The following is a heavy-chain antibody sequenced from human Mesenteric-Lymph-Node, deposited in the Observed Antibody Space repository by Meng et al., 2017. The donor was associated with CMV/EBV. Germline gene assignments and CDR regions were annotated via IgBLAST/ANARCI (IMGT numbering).Heavy chain of an antibody. CDR1: GDSTSSYY. V-gene: IGHV4-59*01. J-gene: IGHJ4*02. CDR2: SYNNGYT. Sequence: SETLSLTCTGSGDSTSSYYWSWIRQPPGKGLEWIVYSYNNGYTNCNPSLKSRVTVSIDTSKNQFSLRLTSVTAADTAVYYCAATWGYYDSSGYKFDYWGQGTLVTVSS. CDR3: AATWGYYDSSGYKFDY. D-gene: IGHD3-22*01.